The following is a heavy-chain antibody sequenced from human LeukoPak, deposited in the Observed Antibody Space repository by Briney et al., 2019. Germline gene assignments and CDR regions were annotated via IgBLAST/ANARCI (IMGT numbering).Heavy chain of an antibody. CDR1: GFTFSSYA. CDR3: ARTMNRYYFDY. D-gene: IGHD1/OR15-1a*01. J-gene: IGHJ4*02. Sequence: PGGSLRLSCAASGFTFSSYAMHWVRQAPGKGLEWVAVISYDGSNKYYADSVKGRFTISRDNSKNTLYLQMNSLRAEDTAVYYCARTMNRYYFDYWGQETLVTVSS. CDR2: ISYDGSNK. V-gene: IGHV3-30-3*01.